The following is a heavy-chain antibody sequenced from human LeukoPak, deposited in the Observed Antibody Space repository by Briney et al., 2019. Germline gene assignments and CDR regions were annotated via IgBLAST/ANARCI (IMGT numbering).Heavy chain of an antibody. CDR2: IYYSGST. V-gene: IGHV4-31*03. CDR3: AKGRYSGYPNNWFDP. Sequence: PSETPSLTCTVSGGSISSGGYYWSWIRQHPGKGPEWIGYIYYSGSTYYNPSLKSRVTISVDTSKNQFSLKLSSVTAADTAVYYCAKGRYSGYPNNWFDPWGQGTLVTVSS. CDR1: GGSISSGGYY. J-gene: IGHJ5*02. D-gene: IGHD5-12*01.